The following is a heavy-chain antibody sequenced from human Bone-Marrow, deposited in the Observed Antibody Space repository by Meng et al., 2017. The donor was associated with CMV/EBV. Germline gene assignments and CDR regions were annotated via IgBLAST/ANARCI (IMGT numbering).Heavy chain of an antibody. CDR2: ISYGGST. Sequence: GSLRLSCTVSGASISSSSYFWDWIRQPPGKGLEWIGSISYGGSTYYNSSLKSRVTISVDMSKNQFTLKLSSVTAADTAVYYCARDPGERYYYDSSGYYDYWGQGTLVTVSS. D-gene: IGHD3-22*01. J-gene: IGHJ4*02. V-gene: IGHV4-39*06. CDR3: ARDPGERYYYDSSGYYDY. CDR1: GASISSSSYF.